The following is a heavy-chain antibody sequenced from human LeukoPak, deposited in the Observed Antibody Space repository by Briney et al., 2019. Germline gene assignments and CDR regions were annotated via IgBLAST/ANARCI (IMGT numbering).Heavy chain of an antibody. CDR1: GFTFSSYG. CDR2: IRYDGSNK. J-gene: IGHJ4*02. D-gene: IGHD6-13*01. CDR3: AKSFGPVIAAAGTGAD. V-gene: IGHV3-30*02. Sequence: GGSLRLSCAASGFTFSSYGMHWVRQAPGKGLEWVAFIRYDGSNKYYADSVKGRFTISRDNSKNTLYLQMNSLRAEDTAVYYCAKSFGPVIAAAGTGADWGQGTLVTVSS.